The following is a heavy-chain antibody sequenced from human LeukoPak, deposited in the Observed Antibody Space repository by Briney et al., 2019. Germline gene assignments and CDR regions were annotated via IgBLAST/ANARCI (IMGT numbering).Heavy chain of an antibody. Sequence: SGTLSLTCTVSGDSLSTYNYYWGWIRQPPGKGLQWIGNIYYTGSTYNDPSLQGRVIISVDTSKNQFSLNLNSVTAADTALYYCARRYWKGDAFDIWGQGTMVTVSS. V-gene: IGHV4-39*01. CDR1: GDSLSTYNYY. CDR3: ARRYWKGDAFDI. CDR2: IYYTGST. D-gene: IGHD2-15*01. J-gene: IGHJ3*02.